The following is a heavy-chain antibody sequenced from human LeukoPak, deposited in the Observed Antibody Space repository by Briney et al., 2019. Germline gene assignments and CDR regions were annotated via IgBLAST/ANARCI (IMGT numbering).Heavy chain of an antibody. Sequence: PSETLSLTCAVYGGSFSGYYWSWIRQPPGKGLEWIGEINHSGSTNYNPSLKSRVTISVDTSKNQFSLKLSSVTAADTAVYYCTSRNWNGDYWGQGTLVTVSS. CDR3: TSRNWNGDY. V-gene: IGHV4-34*01. CDR2: INHSGST. CDR1: GGSFSGYY. J-gene: IGHJ4*02. D-gene: IGHD1-1*01.